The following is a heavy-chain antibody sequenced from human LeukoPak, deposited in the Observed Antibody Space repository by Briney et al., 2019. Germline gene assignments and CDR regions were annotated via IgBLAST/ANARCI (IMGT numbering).Heavy chain of an antibody. V-gene: IGHV4-61*02. Sequence: SETLSLTXTVSGGSISSGSYYWSWIRQPAGNGLEWIRRIYTSGSTNYNPSLKSRVTISVDTSKNLFSLKLSSVTAADTAVYYCARMMSGSYRTHYYYYYMDVWGKGTTVTVSS. CDR2: IYTSGST. D-gene: IGHD1-26*01. CDR1: GGSISSGSYY. J-gene: IGHJ6*03. CDR3: ARMMSGSYRTHYYYYYMDV.